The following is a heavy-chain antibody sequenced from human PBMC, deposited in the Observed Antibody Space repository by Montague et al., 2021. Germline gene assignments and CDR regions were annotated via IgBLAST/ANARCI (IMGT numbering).Heavy chain of an antibody. D-gene: IGHD1-26*01. J-gene: IGHJ4*02. Sequence: SLRLSCAASGFSFNVYGMHWVRQAPGKGLEWVAVVGHDGNYEKYADSVRGRFIVSRDNSGTTLYLQLNSLRAEDTAVYYCARDFRVGTYFDYLGQGTLVTVSS. CDR1: GFSFNVYG. V-gene: IGHV3-33*01. CDR2: VGHDGNYE. CDR3: ARDFRVGTYFDY.